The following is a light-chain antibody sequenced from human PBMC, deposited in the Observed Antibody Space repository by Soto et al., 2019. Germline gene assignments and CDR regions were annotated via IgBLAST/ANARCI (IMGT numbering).Light chain of an antibody. V-gene: IGLV2-14*01. CDR3: SSYTSGSSHYV. CDR2: GVT. CDR1: SSDVGAYYS. J-gene: IGLJ1*01. Sequence: QSVLTQPASVSRSPGQSITISCTGTSSDVGAYYSVSWYQHHPGKAPKLIIYGVTNRPSGVSNRFSGSKSGNTASLTISGLQAEDEADYHCSSYTSGSSHYVFGTGTKVTGL.